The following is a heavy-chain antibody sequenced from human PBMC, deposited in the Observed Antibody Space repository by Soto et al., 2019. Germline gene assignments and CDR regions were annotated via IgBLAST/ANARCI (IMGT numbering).Heavy chain of an antibody. CDR2: IYYSGST. J-gene: IGHJ5*02. Sequence: SISSYYWXXXRQPPGKGLEWIGYIYYSGSTNYTPSLKSRVTISVDTSKNQFSLKLSSVTAADTAVYYCARTVTTGWYWFDPWGQGTLVTVSS. D-gene: IGHD4-17*01. CDR1: SISSYY. V-gene: IGHV4-59*01. CDR3: ARTVTTGWYWFDP.